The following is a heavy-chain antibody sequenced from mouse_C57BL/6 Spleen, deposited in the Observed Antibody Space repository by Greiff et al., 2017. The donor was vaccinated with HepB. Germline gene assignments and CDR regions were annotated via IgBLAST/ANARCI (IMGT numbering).Heavy chain of an antibody. CDR3: ARGNYFDY. CDR1: GYAFRSSW. V-gene: IGHV1-82*01. Sequence: VQLQQSGPELVKPGASVKISCKASGYAFRSSWMNWVQQRPGKGLEWIGRIYPGDGDTNYNGKFKGKATLTADKSSSTAYMQLSSLTSEDSAVYFCARGNYFDYWGQGTTLTVSS. CDR2: IYPGDGDT. J-gene: IGHJ2*01.